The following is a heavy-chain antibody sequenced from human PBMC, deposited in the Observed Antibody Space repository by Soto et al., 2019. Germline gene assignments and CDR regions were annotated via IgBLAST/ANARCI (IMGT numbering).Heavy chain of an antibody. Sequence: QVQLQESGPGLVKPSQTLSLTCTVSVGSISSGGYYWSWIRQHPGKGLEWIGYIYYSGSTYYNPSLKSRLTISVDTAKNQFSLKLSSVTAPVTAVYYWARDYDFSPRVFDPWGQGTLVTVSS. V-gene: IGHV4-31*03. CDR3: ARDYDFSPRVFDP. D-gene: IGHD3-3*01. CDR1: VGSISSGGYY. J-gene: IGHJ5*02. CDR2: IYYSGST.